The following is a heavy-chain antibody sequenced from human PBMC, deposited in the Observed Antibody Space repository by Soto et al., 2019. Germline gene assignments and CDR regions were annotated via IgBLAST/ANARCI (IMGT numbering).Heavy chain of an antibody. J-gene: IGHJ5*02. V-gene: IGHV3-23*01. CDR3: AKVSPYDYIWGSYDLGGWFDP. CDR1: GFTFSSYA. D-gene: IGHD3-16*01. Sequence: GGSLRLSCAASGFTFSSYAMSWVRQAPGKGLEWVSAISGSGGSTYYADSVKGRFTISRDNSKNTLYLQMNSLRAEDTAVYYCAKVSPYDYIWGSYDLGGWFDPWGQGTLVTVSS. CDR2: ISGSGGST.